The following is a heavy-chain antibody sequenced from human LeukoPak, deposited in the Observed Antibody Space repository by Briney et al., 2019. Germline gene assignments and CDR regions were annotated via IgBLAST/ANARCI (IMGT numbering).Heavy chain of an antibody. D-gene: IGHD6-13*01. Sequence: ASVKVSCTAPGYTFTSYYMHWVRQAPGQGLEWMGIINPSGGSTSYAQKFQGRVTMTRDTSTSTVYMELSSLRSEDTAVYYCARDLHTAAAGDYWGQGTLVTVSS. V-gene: IGHV1-46*01. CDR2: INPSGGST. J-gene: IGHJ4*02. CDR3: ARDLHTAAAGDY. CDR1: GYTFTSYY.